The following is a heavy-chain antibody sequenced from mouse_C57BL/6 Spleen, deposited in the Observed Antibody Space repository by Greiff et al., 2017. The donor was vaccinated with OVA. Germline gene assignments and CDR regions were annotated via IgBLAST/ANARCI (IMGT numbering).Heavy chain of an antibody. D-gene: IGHD2-4*01. J-gene: IGHJ1*03. Sequence: VQLQQSGPELVKPGASVKISCKASGYAFSSSWMNWVKQRPGKGLEWIGRIYPGDGDTNYNGKFKGKATLTADKSSSTAYMQLSSLTSEDSAVYFCASDYDWYFDVWGTGTTVTVSS. CDR3: ASDYDWYFDV. CDR2: IYPGDGDT. CDR1: GYAFSSSW. V-gene: IGHV1-82*01.